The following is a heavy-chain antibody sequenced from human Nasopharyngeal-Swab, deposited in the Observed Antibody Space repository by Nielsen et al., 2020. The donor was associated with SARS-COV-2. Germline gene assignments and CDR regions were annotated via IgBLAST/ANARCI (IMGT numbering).Heavy chain of an antibody. CDR1: GYTLTELS. J-gene: IGHJ6*02. D-gene: IGHD3-16*01. CDR3: ATDPIRSLGQQFFSHFSMDV. Sequence: ASVKVSCKVSGYTLTELSMHWVRQAPGKGLEWMGGFDPEDGETIYAQKFQGRVTTTEDTSTDTAYMELSSLRSEDTAVYYCATDPIRSLGQQFFSHFSMDVWGQGTTVTVSS. CDR2: FDPEDGET. V-gene: IGHV1-24*01.